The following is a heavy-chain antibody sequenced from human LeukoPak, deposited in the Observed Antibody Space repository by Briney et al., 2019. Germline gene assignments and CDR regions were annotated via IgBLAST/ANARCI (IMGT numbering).Heavy chain of an antibody. D-gene: IGHD6-13*01. CDR1: GYTCTSYG. CDR3: ARVSVGSSWYWGIDY. V-gene: IGHV1-69*13. CDR2: IIPIFGTA. J-gene: IGHJ4*02. Sequence: SVKVSCKASGYTCTSYGISWVRQAPGQGLEWMGWIIPIFGTANYAQKFQGRVTITADESTSTAYMELSSLRSEDTAVYYCARVSVGSSWYWGIDYWGQGTLVTVSS.